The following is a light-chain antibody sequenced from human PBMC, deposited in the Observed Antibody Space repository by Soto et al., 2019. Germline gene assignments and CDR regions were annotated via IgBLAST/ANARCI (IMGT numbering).Light chain of an antibody. CDR3: QQYNNWWT. Sequence: MMTQSPATLSVSPGVSATLSCRPSQSVSCTLAWYQQKPGQAPRLLIYGAFTGATGIPAMFSGSGSATEFTLTISRLHAEDFKVYFCQQYNNWWTFGQGTKVQIK. V-gene: IGKV3-15*01. J-gene: IGKJ1*01. CDR2: GAF. CDR1: QSVSCT.